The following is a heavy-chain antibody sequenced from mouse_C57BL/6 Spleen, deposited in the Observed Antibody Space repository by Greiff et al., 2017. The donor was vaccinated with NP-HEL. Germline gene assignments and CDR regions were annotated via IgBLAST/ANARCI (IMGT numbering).Heavy chain of an antibody. J-gene: IGHJ2*01. CDR1: GYTFTSYW. CDR3: ARSKGYSPDY. Sequence: QVHVKQPGAELVMPGASVKLSCKASGYTFTSYWMHWVKQRPGQGLEWIGEIDPSDSYTNYNQKFKGKSTLTVDKSSSTAYMQLSSLTSEDSAVYYCARSKGYSPDYWGQGTTLTVSS. D-gene: IGHD2-12*01. V-gene: IGHV1-69*01. CDR2: IDPSDSYT.